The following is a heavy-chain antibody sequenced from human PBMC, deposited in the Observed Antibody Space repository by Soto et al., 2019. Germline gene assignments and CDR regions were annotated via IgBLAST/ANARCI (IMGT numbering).Heavy chain of an antibody. V-gene: IGHV5-51*01. CDR2: IYPSDSDT. CDR1: GYSFTSYW. Sequence: PGESLKISCKASGYSFTSYWIAWVRQMPGKGLEWMGIIYPSDSDTRYSPSFQGQVTISADKSISTAYLQWSSLKASDTAMYYCARHRSWRPRVYHYWGQGTLVTVSS. D-gene: IGHD3-10*01. CDR3: ARHRSWRPRVYHY. J-gene: IGHJ4*02.